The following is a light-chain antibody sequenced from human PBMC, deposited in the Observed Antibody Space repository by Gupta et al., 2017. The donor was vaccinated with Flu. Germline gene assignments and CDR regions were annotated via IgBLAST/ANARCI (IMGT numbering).Light chain of an antibody. CDR1: SSNIGAAFD. V-gene: IGLV1-40*01. J-gene: IGLJ3*02. CDR3: QSYDSRLTGWV. CDR2: ANN. Sequence: QSFLTQPPSVSGAPGQRVTISCTGSSSNIGAAFDVHWYRLRPGTAPKLLIYANNNRPSGVPDRFSGSKSGTSASLAITGLRAEDEAEYYCQSYDSRLTGWVFGGGTKLTVL.